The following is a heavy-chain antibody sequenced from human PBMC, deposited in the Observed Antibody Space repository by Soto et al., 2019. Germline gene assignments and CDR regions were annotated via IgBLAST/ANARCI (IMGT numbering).Heavy chain of an antibody. CDR3: ASGKVVRGSYVTLDY. J-gene: IGHJ4*02. CDR2: INHSGST. D-gene: IGHD3-10*01. Sequence: QVQLQQWGAGLLKPSETLSLTSAVYGGSFSGYYWSWIRQPPGKGLEWIGEINHSGSTNYNPSLKRRVTLAVDTSKNQFSLKLSSVTAADTAVYYCASGKVVRGSYVTLDYWGQGTLVTVSS. CDR1: GGSFSGYY. V-gene: IGHV4-34*01.